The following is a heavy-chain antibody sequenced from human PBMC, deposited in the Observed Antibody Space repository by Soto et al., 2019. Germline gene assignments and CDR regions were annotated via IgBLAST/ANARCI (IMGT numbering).Heavy chain of an antibody. J-gene: IGHJ6*02. CDR2: IIPIFGTA. V-gene: IGHV1-69*13. D-gene: IGHD3-16*01. CDR1: GGTFSSYA. CDR3: ARDRGLRGNV. Sequence: SGKVCCNASGGTFSSYAIRLVRQAPGQGLEWMGGIIPIFGTAKYAQKFQGRVTITADESTSTAYMELSSLRSEDTAVYYCARDRGLRGNVWGQGTTVTVSS.